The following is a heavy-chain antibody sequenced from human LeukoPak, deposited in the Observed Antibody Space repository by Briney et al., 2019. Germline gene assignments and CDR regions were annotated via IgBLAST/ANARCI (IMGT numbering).Heavy chain of an antibody. CDR2: INHSGST. D-gene: IGHD2-2*01. Sequence: ASETLSLTCTVSGGSISSSSYYWSWIRQPPGKGLEWIGEINHSGSTNYNPSLKSRVTISVDTSKSQFSLKLSSVTAADTAVYYCARGLGVVPAAYRAAYYYYGMDVWGQGTTVTVSS. CDR1: GGSISSSSYY. J-gene: IGHJ6*02. CDR3: ARGLGVVPAAYRAAYYYYGMDV. V-gene: IGHV4-39*07.